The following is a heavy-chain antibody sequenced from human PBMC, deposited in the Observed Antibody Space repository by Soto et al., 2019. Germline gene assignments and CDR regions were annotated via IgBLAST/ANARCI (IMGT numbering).Heavy chain of an antibody. V-gene: IGHV3-48*02. CDR2: TGTRRKYT. Sequence: SVGSLRLSCAASGYALRDYSMNWVRQAPGKGLEWVSYTGTRRKYTFYADSVRGRFTISRDDARNSVYLQLNSLRDEDTAVYYCVRDRDWAFDIWGQGTMVTVSS. D-gene: IGHD3-9*01. CDR1: GYALRDYS. J-gene: IGHJ3*02. CDR3: VRDRDWAFDI.